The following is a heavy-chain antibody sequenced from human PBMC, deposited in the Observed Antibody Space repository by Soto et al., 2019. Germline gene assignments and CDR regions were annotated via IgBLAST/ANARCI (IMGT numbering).Heavy chain of an antibody. CDR2: ISGSGGST. V-gene: IGHV3-23*01. CDR1: GFTFSSYA. J-gene: IGHJ4*02. Sequence: PGGSLRLSCAASGFTFSSYAMSWVRQAPGKGLEWVSAISGSGGSTYYADSVKGRFTISRDNSKNTLYLQMNSLRAEDTAVYYCSRRVAYYDSSGYYFDYWGQGTLVTVSS. CDR3: SRRVAYYDSSGYYFDY. D-gene: IGHD3-22*01.